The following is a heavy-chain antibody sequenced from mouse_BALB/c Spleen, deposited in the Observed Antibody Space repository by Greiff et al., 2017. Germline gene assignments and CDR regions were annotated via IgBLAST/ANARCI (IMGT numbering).Heavy chain of an antibody. J-gene: IGHJ3*01. CDR1: GFTFSSYA. V-gene: IGHV5-6-5*01. CDR2: ISSGGST. CDR3: AGDYGSRAWFAY. Sequence: EVKLMESGGGLVKPGGSLKLSCAASGFTFSSYAMSWVRQTPEKRLEWVASISSGGSTYYPDSVKGRFTISRDNARNILYLQMSSLRSEDTAMYYCAGDYGSRAWFAYWGQGTLVTVSA. D-gene: IGHD1-1*01.